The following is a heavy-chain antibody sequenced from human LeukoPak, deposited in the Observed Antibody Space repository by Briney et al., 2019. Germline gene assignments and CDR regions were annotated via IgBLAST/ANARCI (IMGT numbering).Heavy chain of an antibody. V-gene: IGHV4-30-4*01. J-gene: IGHJ2*01. Sequence: SETLSLTCTVSGDSISSGDYYWSWIRQPPGKGLEWIGYIYYSGSTYYNPSLKSRITISVDTSKNQFSLKLSSVTAADTAVYYCAREEYNWNCGWYFDLWGRGTLVTVSS. D-gene: IGHD1-7*01. CDR1: GDSISSGDYY. CDR2: IYYSGST. CDR3: AREEYNWNCGWYFDL.